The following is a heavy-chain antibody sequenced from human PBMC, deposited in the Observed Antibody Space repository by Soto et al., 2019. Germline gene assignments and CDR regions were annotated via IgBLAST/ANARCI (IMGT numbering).Heavy chain of an antibody. Sequence: QLQLQESGSGLVKPSQTLSLTCAVSGGSISSGGYSWSWIRQPPGKGLEWIGYIYHSGSTYYNPSLTXRXTXSXXRSKNQFSLKLSSVTAADTAVYYCARAGITMVRGVISWFDPWGQGTLVTVSS. V-gene: IGHV4-30-2*01. CDR1: GGSISSGGYS. J-gene: IGHJ5*02. CDR2: IYHSGST. D-gene: IGHD3-10*01. CDR3: ARAGITMVRGVISWFDP.